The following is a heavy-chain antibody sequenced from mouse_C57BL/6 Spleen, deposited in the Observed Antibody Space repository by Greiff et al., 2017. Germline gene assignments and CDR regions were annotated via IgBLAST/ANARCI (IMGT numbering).Heavy chain of an antibody. CDR3: ARGYYGSSPWFAY. Sequence: EVQLQQSGPELVKPGASVKIPCKASGYTFTDYNMDWVKQSHGKSLEWIGDINPNSGGTIYNQKFKGKATLTVDKSSSTAYMELRSLTSEDTAVYYCARGYYGSSPWFAYWGQGTLVTVSA. CDR2: INPNSGGT. CDR1: GYTFTDYN. V-gene: IGHV1-18*01. D-gene: IGHD1-1*01. J-gene: IGHJ3*01.